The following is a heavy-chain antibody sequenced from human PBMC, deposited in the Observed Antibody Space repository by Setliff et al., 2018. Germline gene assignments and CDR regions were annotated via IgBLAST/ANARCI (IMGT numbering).Heavy chain of an antibody. CDR3: ARSLDCSGGSCYPIDAFDL. Sequence: ETLSLTCTVSGGSISSHYWSWIRQPPGKGLEWIGYIYYSGSTNYNPSLKSRVAISIDTSKKQLSLKLSSVTAADTAIYYCARSLDCSGGSCYPIDAFDLWGQGTLVTVSS. CDR2: IYYSGST. CDR1: GGSISSHY. V-gene: IGHV4-59*11. J-gene: IGHJ3*01. D-gene: IGHD2-15*01.